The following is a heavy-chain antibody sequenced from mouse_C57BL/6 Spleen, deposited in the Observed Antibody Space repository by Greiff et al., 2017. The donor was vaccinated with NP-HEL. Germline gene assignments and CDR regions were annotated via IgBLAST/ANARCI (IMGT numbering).Heavy chain of an antibody. Sequence: EVKLMESGGGLVKPGGSLKLSCAASGFTFSDYGMHWVAYISSGSSTIYYADTVKGRFTISRDNAKNTRFLQMTILRSEDTAMYYCAKGDYGSSLWYFDVWGTGTTVTVSS. CDR1: GFTFSDYG. J-gene: IGHJ1*03. CDR2: ISSGSSTI. D-gene: IGHD1-1*01. V-gene: IGHV5-17*01. CDR3: AKGDYGSSLWYFDV.